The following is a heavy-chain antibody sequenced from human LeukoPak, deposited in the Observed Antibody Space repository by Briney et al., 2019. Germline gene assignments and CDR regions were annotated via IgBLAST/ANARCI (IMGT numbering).Heavy chain of an antibody. V-gene: IGHV3-23*01. D-gene: IGHD6-19*01. CDR3: AKGRYNSGWYPDYFDY. CDR1: GFTFSSYA. J-gene: IGHJ4*02. Sequence: GGSLRLSCAASGFTFSSYAMSWVRQAPGKGLEWVSSISATGGSTYYADSVKGRFTISRDNSKNTLYLQMNSLRAEDTAVYYCAKGRYNSGWYPDYFDYWGQGTLVTVSP. CDR2: ISATGGST.